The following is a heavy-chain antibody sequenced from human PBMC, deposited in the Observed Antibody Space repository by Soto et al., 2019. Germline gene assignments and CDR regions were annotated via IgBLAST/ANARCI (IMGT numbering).Heavy chain of an antibody. D-gene: IGHD1-1*01. V-gene: IGHV3-23*01. CDR1: GFIFSSYA. CDR3: AKDQSETGTTFDN. Sequence: EVQLLESGGGLVQPGGSLRLSCAASGFIFSSYAMSWVRQAPGKGLEWVSAFSGSGGRTFYADSVKGRFTIFRDNSKNTLYLHIDNLGAEDTAVYYCAKDQSETGTTFDNWGQGTLVTVSS. CDR2: FSGSGGRT. J-gene: IGHJ4*02.